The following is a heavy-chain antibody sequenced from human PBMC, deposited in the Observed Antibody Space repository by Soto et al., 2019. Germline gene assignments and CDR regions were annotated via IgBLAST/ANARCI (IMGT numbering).Heavy chain of an antibody. CDR1: RYTFTSYD. CDR2: IKTDSGDT. CDR3: ARRSSTYLNEIIFDP. Sequence: ASVKVSCKASRYTFTSYDIYWVRQAPGQGLGWMGWIKTDSGDTDYAQNFQGRVTMTRDTSINTAYMELNNLVSDDTAVYYCARRSSTYLNEIIFDPWGQGTLVTVSS. V-gene: IGHV1-2*02. J-gene: IGHJ5*02. D-gene: IGHD2-2*01.